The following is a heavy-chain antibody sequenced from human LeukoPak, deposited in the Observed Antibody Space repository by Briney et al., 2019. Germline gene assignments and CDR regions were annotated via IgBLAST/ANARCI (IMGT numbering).Heavy chain of an antibody. V-gene: IGHV3-13*01. CDR3: ARSRSYNHFDY. CDR1: GFTFRSYD. Sequence: QPGGSLRLSCAASGFTFRSYDVHWVRQATGKGLEWVSAIGSAGDTYYPGSVKGRFTISRENAKNSLYLQMNSLRAGDTAVYYCARSRSYNHFDYWGQGTLVTVSS. D-gene: IGHD1-14*01. J-gene: IGHJ4*02. CDR2: IGSAGDT.